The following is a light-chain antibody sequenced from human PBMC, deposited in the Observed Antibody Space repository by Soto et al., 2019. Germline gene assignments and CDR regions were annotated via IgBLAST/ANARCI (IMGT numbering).Light chain of an antibody. CDR2: GTS. J-gene: IGKJ1*01. CDR3: QQYNTWLWT. CDR1: QSINAD. V-gene: IGKV3-15*01. Sequence: EVVMTQSPATLSVSPGERVTLSCRASQSINADLAWYQQEHGQAPRLLIHGTSPRATGIPARFSGSGFGTEFILTITSLQSENFAVYSCQQYNTWLWTFGQGTKVEIQ.